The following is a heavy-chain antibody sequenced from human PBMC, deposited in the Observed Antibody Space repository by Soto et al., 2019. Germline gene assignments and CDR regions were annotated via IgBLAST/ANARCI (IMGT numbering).Heavy chain of an antibody. CDR2: IYYNGNT. CDR3: ARANWYSEY. Sequence: QVQLQESGPGLVKPSETLSLTCTVSGGSISNHYWSWIRQPPGKGLEWIGYIYYNGNTNYNPSLKSRVTMSVDTSKNQIGLKLSSVTAADTAVYYCARANWYSEYWGQGTLVTVSS. J-gene: IGHJ4*02. V-gene: IGHV4-59*11. CDR1: GGSISNHY. D-gene: IGHD7-27*01.